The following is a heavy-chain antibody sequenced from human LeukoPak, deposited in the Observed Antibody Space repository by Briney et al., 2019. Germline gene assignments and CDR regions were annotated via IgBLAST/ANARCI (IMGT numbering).Heavy chain of an antibody. CDR3: AREGRDYYYMDV. J-gene: IGHJ6*03. D-gene: IGHD1-26*01. CDR2: MSGSSSYI. CDR1: EFTFSRYS. V-gene: IGHV3-21*01. Sequence: PGGSLRLSCAASEFTFSRYSMNWVRQAPGKGLERVSSMSGSSSYIYYADSVKGRFTISRDHAKNSLYLHMNSLRAEDTAVYYCAREGRDYYYMDVWGKGTTVTASS.